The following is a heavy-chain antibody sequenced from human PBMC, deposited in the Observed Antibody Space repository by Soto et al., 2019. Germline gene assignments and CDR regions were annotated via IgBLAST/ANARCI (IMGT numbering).Heavy chain of an antibody. V-gene: IGHV3-21*01. D-gene: IGHD5-18*01. J-gene: IGHJ4*02. CDR1: RFTYSTYS. CDR3: ARDRIPEYYFDY. Sequence: SLMISCPASRFTYSTYSMNWVRQAPEKELEWVSSISSISSYIYYADSLKGPFTISRDNAKNSLYLQMNSLRVEDTAVYYCARDRIPEYYFDYWGQGTLVTVSS. CDR2: ISSISSYI.